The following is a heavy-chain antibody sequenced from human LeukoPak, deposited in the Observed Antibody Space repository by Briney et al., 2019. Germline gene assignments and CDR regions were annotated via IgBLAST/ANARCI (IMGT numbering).Heavy chain of an antibody. Sequence: GGSLRLSCAASGFTFSGSAMHWVRQASGMGMEWVGRIRSKANSYATAYAASGKGRFTIPRDDSKNTAYLQMNSLKTEDTAVYYCTGQYYYDSSGYYRKASAYYYYMDVWGKGTAVTVSS. CDR1: GFTFSGSA. D-gene: IGHD3-22*01. J-gene: IGHJ6*03. CDR2: IRSKANSYAT. V-gene: IGHV3-73*01. CDR3: TGQYYYDSSGYYRKASAYYYYMDV.